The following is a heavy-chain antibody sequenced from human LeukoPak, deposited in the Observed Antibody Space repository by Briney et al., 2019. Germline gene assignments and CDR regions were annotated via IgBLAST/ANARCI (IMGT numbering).Heavy chain of an antibody. CDR3: ARGSQLFGELLDFDY. D-gene: IGHD3-10*02. J-gene: IGHJ4*02. Sequence: GESLKVSCKGSGYSFTSYWIGWVRQMPGKGLEWMGIIYPGDSDTRYSPSFQGQVTISADKSISTAYLQWSSLKASDTAMYYCARGSQLFGELLDFDYWGQGTLVTVSS. CDR2: IYPGDSDT. V-gene: IGHV5-51*01. CDR1: GYSFTSYW.